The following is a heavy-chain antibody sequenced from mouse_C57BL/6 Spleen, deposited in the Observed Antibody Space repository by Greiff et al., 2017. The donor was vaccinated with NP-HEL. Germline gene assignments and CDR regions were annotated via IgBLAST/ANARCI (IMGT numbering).Heavy chain of an antibody. D-gene: IGHD1-1*01. CDR2: ISTGGGST. J-gene: IGHJ1*03. CDR1: GFTFSDYY. Sequence: EVKLMESGGGLVQPGGSLKLSCAASGFTFSDYYMYWVRQTPEKRLEWVAYISTGGGSTYYPDTVKGRFTISRDNAKNTLYLQMSRLKSEDTAMYYCARRTITTVVDWYFDVWGTGTTVTVSS. CDR3: ARRTITTVVDWYFDV. V-gene: IGHV5-12*01.